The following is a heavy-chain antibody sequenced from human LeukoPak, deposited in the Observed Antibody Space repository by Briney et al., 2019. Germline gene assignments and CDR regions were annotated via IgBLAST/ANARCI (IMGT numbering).Heavy chain of an antibody. D-gene: IGHD6-13*01. J-gene: IGHJ4*02. V-gene: IGHV4-34*01. CDR3: ARRPQMYSSSWVDY. CDR2: INHSGST. CDR1: GGSFSGYY. Sequence: SETLSLTCAVYGGSFSGYYWSWIRQPPGKGLEWIGEINHSGSTNYNPSLKSRVTISVDTSKNQFSLKLSSVTAADTAVYYCARRPQMYSSSWVDYWGQGALVTVSS.